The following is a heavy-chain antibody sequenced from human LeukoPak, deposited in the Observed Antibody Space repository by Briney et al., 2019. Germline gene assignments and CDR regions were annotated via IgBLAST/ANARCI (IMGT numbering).Heavy chain of an antibody. V-gene: IGHV3-30*18. CDR2: ISYDGSNK. D-gene: IGHD4-4*01. Sequence: GGSLRLSCAASGFTFSSYGMHWVRQAPGKGLEWVAVISYDGSNKYYADSVKGRFTISRDNSKNTLYLQMNSLRAEDTAVYYCAKAVTGYYYYYGMDVWGHGTTVTVSS. CDR1: GFTFSSYG. J-gene: IGHJ6*02. CDR3: AKAVTGYYYYYGMDV.